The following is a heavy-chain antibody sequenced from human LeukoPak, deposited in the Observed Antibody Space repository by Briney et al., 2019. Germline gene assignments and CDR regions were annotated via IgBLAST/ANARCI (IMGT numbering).Heavy chain of an antibody. CDR1: GGSISSYY. J-gene: IGHJ4*02. Sequence: SETLSLTCTVSGGSISSYYWSWIRQPPGRGLEWIGYIYYSGSTNYNPSLKSRVTISVDTSKNQFSLKLSSVTAADTAVYYCARLYGGYYYFDYWGQGTLVTVSS. D-gene: IGHD4-23*01. V-gene: IGHV4-59*01. CDR3: ARLYGGYYYFDY. CDR2: IYYSGST.